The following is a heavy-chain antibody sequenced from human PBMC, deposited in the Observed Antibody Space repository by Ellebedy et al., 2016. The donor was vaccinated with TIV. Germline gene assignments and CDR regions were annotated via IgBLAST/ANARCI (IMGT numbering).Heavy chain of an antibody. CDR3: AKDRKPNDDHVGYFDY. Sequence: PGGSLRLSCAASGFSFSSYGMHWVRQAQGKGLAWVAVISYDRSTAYYEDSVKGRFSISRDNSKSTLYLQMNSLRAEDTALYYCAKDRKPNDDHVGYFDYWGQGTLATVSS. J-gene: IGHJ4*02. D-gene: IGHD6-13*01. CDR1: GFSFSSYG. V-gene: IGHV3-30*18. CDR2: ISYDRSTA.